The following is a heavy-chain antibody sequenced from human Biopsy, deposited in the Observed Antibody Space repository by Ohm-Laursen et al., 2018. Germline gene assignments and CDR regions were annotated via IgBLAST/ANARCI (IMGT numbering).Heavy chain of an antibody. CDR2: IDWNRGSI. J-gene: IGHJ4*02. CDR3: AKDKGAHINYGDLYYFDS. Sequence: SLRLSCTASRFTFEDYAMHWVRLTPGKGLEWVSGIDWNRGSIAYGDSVKGRFTISRDNGRNFLYLQMSSLRVEDTALYFCAKDKGAHINYGDLYYFDSWGPGTMVTVSA. D-gene: IGHD3-10*01. CDR1: RFTFEDYA. V-gene: IGHV3-9*01.